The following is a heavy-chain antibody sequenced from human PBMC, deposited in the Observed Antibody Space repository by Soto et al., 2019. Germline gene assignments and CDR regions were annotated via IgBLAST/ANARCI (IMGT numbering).Heavy chain of an antibody. CDR2: ISGSGGST. D-gene: IGHD3-3*01. Sequence: GGPLRLSCAASGLTFSSYAMSWVRQAPGKGLEWVSAISGSGGSTYYADSVKGRFTISRDNSKNTLYLQMNGLRAEDTAVYYCAKYDRNWFDPWGQGTLVTVPS. CDR1: GLTFSSYA. V-gene: IGHV3-23*01. CDR3: AKYDRNWFDP. J-gene: IGHJ5*02.